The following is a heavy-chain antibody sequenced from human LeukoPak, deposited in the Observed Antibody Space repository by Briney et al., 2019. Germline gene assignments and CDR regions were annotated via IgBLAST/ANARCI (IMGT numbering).Heavy chain of an antibody. CDR3: AKAKGFAAMYYFDY. J-gene: IGHJ4*02. Sequence: GRSQRLSCVASGFTLRDYAMHWVRQAPGKGLEWISGISFNSDNTDYADSVKGRFTISRDNAKNSLYLQMNSLRTEDTAWYFCAKAKGFAAMYYFDYWGQGALVTVSS. V-gene: IGHV3-9*01. CDR2: ISFNSDNT. D-gene: IGHD3-10*01. CDR1: GFTLRDYA.